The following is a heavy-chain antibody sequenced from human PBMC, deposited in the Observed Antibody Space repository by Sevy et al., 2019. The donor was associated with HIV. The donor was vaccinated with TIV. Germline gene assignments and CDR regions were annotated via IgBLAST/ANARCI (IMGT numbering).Heavy chain of an antibody. Sequence: GGSLRLSCAASGFTFSAYWMSWVRQAPGKGLEWVANIYQDGSEKKYVDSVKGRFTIFRDNSKISLYLHMNSLRAEDTALYYCAREGCYGDYRFPYYYGLDVWGQGTTVTVSS. CDR3: AREGCYGDYRFPYYYGLDV. D-gene: IGHD4-17*01. CDR2: IYQDGSEK. V-gene: IGHV3-7*01. J-gene: IGHJ6*02. CDR1: GFTFSAYW.